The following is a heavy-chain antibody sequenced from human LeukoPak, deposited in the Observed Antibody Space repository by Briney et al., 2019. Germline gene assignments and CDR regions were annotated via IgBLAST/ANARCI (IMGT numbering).Heavy chain of an antibody. CDR1: GGTFSSYA. CDR3: ATSRGSGSYFDAFDI. CDR2: IIPIFGTA. J-gene: IGHJ3*02. V-gene: IGHV1-69*06. D-gene: IGHD3-10*01. Sequence: ASVKVSCKASGGTFSSYAISWVRQAPGQGLEWMGGIIPIFGTANYAQKFQGRVTITADKSTSTAYMELSSLRSEDTAVYYCATSRGSGSYFDAFDIWGHGTMVTVSS.